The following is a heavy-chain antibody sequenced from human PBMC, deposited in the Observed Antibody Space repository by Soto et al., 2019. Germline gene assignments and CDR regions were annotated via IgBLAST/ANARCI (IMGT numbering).Heavy chain of an antibody. Sequence: GGSLRLSCAASGFTFSSYGMHWVRQAPGKGLEWVAVISYHGNNKYYADSVKGRFTISRDNSMNTLYLQMNSLRAEDTAVYYCAKGQHCSTTSCYFYFYGMDVWGQGTKVTVSS. J-gene: IGHJ6*02. V-gene: IGHV3-30*18. CDR3: AKGQHCSTTSCYFYFYGMDV. D-gene: IGHD2-2*01. CDR2: ISYHGNNK. CDR1: GFTFSSYG.